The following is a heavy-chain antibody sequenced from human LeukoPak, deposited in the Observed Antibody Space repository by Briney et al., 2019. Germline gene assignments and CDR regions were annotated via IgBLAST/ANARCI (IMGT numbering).Heavy chain of an antibody. CDR1: GFNFINYW. Sequence: PGGSLRLSCAASGFNFINYWMTWVRQAPGKGLEWVSAISGSGGSTYYADSVKGRFTISRDNSKNTLYLQMSSLRAEDTAVYYCAGGDTYYYDSSGYPLGYWGQGTLVTVSS. CDR3: AGGDTYYYDSSGYPLGY. D-gene: IGHD3-22*01. J-gene: IGHJ4*02. V-gene: IGHV3-23*01. CDR2: ISGSGGST.